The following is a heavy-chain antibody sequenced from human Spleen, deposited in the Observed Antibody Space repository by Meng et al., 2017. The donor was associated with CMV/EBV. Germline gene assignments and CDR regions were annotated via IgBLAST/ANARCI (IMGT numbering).Heavy chain of an antibody. J-gene: IGHJ6*02. D-gene: IGHD3-3*01. V-gene: IGHV1-2*02. CDR1: GFSFTAYD. CDR3: ARTSADGARKLERGLDV. CDR2: VNPNSGGT. Sequence: ASVKVSCKTSGFSFTAYDLHWVRQAPGQGPEWMGWVNPNSGGTNYAQKFRGRVTMTRDTSTTTVYMELSSLTSDDTAVYYCARTSADGARKLERGLDVWGQGTTVTVSS.